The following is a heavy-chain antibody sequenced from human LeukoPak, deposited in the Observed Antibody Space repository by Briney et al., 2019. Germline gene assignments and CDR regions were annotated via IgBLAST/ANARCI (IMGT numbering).Heavy chain of an antibody. J-gene: IGHJ4*02. Sequence: PGRSLRLSCAASGFTFSSYGMHWVRQAPGKGLEWVAVMWYDGTTKYYADSVKGRFTISRDNSKNTLYLQMDSLRAEDTAVYYCAKDGAASTYFDYWAREPLFTVSS. CDR2: MWYDGTTK. D-gene: IGHD4/OR15-4a*01. V-gene: IGHV3-33*06. CDR3: AKDGAASTYFDY. CDR1: GFTFSSYG.